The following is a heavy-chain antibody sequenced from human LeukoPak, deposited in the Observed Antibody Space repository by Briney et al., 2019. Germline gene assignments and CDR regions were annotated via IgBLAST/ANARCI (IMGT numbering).Heavy chain of an antibody. CDR2: IIPIFGTA. CDR1: GGTFSSYA. V-gene: IGHV1-69*13. J-gene: IGHJ4*02. Sequence: ASVKVSCKASGGTFSSYAISWVRQAPGQGLEWMGRIIPIFGTANYAQKFQGRVTITADESTSTAYMELSSLRSEDTAVYYCARDHEKRNYYDSSGYEWGQGTLVTVSS. D-gene: IGHD3-22*01. CDR3: ARDHEKRNYYDSSGYE.